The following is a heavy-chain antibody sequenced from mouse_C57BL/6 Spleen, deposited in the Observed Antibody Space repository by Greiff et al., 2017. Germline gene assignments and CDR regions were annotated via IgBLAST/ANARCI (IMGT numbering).Heavy chain of an antibody. D-gene: IGHD1-1*01. CDR3: ARTYGSSYLYYYAMDY. CDR2: ISRGSSTI. V-gene: IGHV5-17*01. Sequence: EVQLQESGGGLVKPGGSLKLSCAASGFTFSDYGMHWVRQAPEKGLEWVAYISRGSSTINYADTVKGRFTISRDNAKNTLFLQMTSLRSEDTAMYYCARTYGSSYLYYYAMDYWGQGTSVTVSS. J-gene: IGHJ4*01. CDR1: GFTFSDYG.